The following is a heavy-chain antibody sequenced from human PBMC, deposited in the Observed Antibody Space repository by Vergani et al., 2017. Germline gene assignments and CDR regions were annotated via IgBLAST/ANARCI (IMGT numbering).Heavy chain of an antibody. CDR2: IYHSGST. CDR3: ARVNGGYQIDY. J-gene: IGHJ4*02. Sequence: QVQLQELGPGLVKPSETLSLTCAVSGYSISSGYYWGWIRQPPGKGLEWIGSIYHSGSTYYNPSLKSRVTISVDTSKNQFSLKLSSVTAADTAVYYCARVNGGYQIDYWGQGTLVTVSS. CDR1: GYSISSGYY. D-gene: IGHD4-17*01. V-gene: IGHV4-38-2*01.